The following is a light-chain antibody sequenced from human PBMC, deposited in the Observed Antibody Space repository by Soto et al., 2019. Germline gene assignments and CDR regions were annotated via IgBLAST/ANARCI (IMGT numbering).Light chain of an antibody. J-gene: IGLJ3*02. V-gene: IGLV1-44*01. CDR1: SSNIGSNP. CDR3: ATWDDSLKGWV. Sequence: QSVLTQSPSTSGTPGQQVTISCSGSSSNIGSNPANWYQHVPGRAPKLLIHSNDQRPSGIPDRFSGSKSGTSASLAISGLRSEDEADYYCATWDDSLKGWVFGGGTQLTVL. CDR2: SND.